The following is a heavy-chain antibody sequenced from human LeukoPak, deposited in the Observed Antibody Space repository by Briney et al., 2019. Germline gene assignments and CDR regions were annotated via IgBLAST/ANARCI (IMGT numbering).Heavy chain of an antibody. CDR3: ARAPAAVAGSFDY. CDR2: IISIFGTA. Sequence: SVKVSCKASGGTFSSYAISWVRQAPGQGLEWMGGIISIFGTANYAQKFQGRVTITADESTSTAYMELSSLRSEDTAVYYCARAPAAVAGSFDYWGQGTLVTVSS. V-gene: IGHV1-69*13. J-gene: IGHJ4*02. D-gene: IGHD6-19*01. CDR1: GGTFSSYA.